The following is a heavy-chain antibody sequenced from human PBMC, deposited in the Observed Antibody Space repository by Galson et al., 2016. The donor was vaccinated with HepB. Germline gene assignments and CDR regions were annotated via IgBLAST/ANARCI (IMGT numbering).Heavy chain of an antibody. CDR2: SDYSGTT. Sequence: SETLSLTCSVSGGSISSSSYSWGWLRQPPGKGLEWIGNSDYSGTTSYNPAPKRRVTIYVDTSKKQFSLNQRSGTAADTAVYYCARTYGNYVPIDFWGQGTLVTVSS. CDR1: GGSISSSSYS. J-gene: IGHJ4*02. CDR3: ARTYGNYVPIDF. D-gene: IGHD4-11*01. V-gene: IGHV4-39*01.